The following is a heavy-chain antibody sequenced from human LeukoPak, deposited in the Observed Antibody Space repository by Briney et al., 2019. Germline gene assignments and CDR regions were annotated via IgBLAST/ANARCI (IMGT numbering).Heavy chain of an antibody. CDR3: ATPLDYYDRSDSHQGGD. J-gene: IGHJ4*02. Sequence: GSLRLSCAASGFTFSSYSMNWVRQAPGKGLEWVSYISSSSSTIYYADSVKGRFTISRDNAKNSLYLQMNSLRAEDTAVYYCATPLDYYDRSDSHQGGDWGQGTLVTASS. D-gene: IGHD3-22*01. V-gene: IGHV3-48*01. CDR2: ISSSSSTI. CDR1: GFTFSSYS.